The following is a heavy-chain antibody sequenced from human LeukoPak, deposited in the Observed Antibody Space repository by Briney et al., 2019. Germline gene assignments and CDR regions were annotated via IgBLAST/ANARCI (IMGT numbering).Heavy chain of an antibody. CDR3: ARFPAGGVVIRKYYFDY. V-gene: IGHV1-69*06. D-gene: IGHD3-3*01. J-gene: IGHJ4*02. CDR1: GGTFSSYA. CDR2: IIPIFGTA. Sequence: SVKVSCKASGGTFSSYAISWVRQAPGQGLEWMGGIIPIFGTANYAQKFQGRVTITADKSTSTAYMELSSLRSEDTAVYYCARFPAGGVVIRKYYFDYWGQGTLVTVSS.